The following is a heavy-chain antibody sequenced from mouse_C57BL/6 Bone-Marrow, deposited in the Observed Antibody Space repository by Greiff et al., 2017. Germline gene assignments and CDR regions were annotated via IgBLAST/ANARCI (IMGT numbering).Heavy chain of an antibody. V-gene: IGHV5-6*01. CDR2: ISSGGSYT. Sequence: EVKLQESGGDLVKPGGSLKLSCAASGFTFSSYGMSWVRQTPDTRLEWVATISSGGSYTYYPDSVKGRFTISRDNAKNTLYLQMRSLKSEDTAMYYCARLDSAGYFDYWGQGTTLTVSS. D-gene: IGHD3-2*02. CDR1: GFTFSSYG. CDR3: ARLDSAGYFDY. J-gene: IGHJ2*01.